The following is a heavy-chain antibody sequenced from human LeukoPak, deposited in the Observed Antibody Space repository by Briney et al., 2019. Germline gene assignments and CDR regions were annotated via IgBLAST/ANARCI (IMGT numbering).Heavy chain of an antibody. V-gene: IGHV4-39*01. Sequence: SETLSLTCAVFGGSISSSSNYWGWTRQPPGKGLEWIGSIYYSGSTYYNPSLKSRATISVDTSKKQFSLKLSSVTAADTAVYYCARGRATETTFYYYYHGMDVWGQGTTVTVSS. CDR2: IYYSGST. CDR3: ARGRATETTFYYYYHGMDV. J-gene: IGHJ6*02. CDR1: GGSISSSSNY. D-gene: IGHD4-11*01.